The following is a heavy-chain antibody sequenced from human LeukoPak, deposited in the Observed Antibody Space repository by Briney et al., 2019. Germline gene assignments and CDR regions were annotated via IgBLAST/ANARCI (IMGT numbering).Heavy chain of an antibody. CDR3: ARGVSEYYYDSSGYYTGSYDP. CDR2: ISSDGSST. J-gene: IGHJ5*02. CDR1: GFTFSDYR. Sequence: GGSLRLSCAASGFTFSDYRMHWVRQAPGKGLVWVSRISSDGSSTSYADSVKGRFTVSRDNAKNTLYLQMNSLRAEDTAVYYCARGVSEYYYDSSGYYTGSYDPWGQGTLVTVSS. V-gene: IGHV3-74*01. D-gene: IGHD3-22*01.